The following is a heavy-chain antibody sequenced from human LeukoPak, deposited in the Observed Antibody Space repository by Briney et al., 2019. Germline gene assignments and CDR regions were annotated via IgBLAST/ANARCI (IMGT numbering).Heavy chain of an antibody. CDR3: AMLDTAMGTDY. CDR2: INPNSGGT. V-gene: IGHV1-2*04. CDR1: GYTFTGYY. J-gene: IGHJ4*02. Sequence: ASVKVSCKASGYTFTGYYMHWVRQAPGQGLEWMGWINPNSGGTNYAQKFQGWGTMTRDTSISTAYMELSRLRSDDTAVYYCAMLDTAMGTDYWGQGTLVTVSS. D-gene: IGHD5-18*01.